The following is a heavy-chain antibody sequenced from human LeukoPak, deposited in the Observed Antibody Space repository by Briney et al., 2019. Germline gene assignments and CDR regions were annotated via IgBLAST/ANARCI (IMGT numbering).Heavy chain of an antibody. Sequence: GGSLRLSCAASGFTFSDYYMSWIRQAPGKGLEWVSYISSSGSTIYYAHSVKGRFTISRDNAKNSLYLQMNSLRAEDTAVYYCAYSYGSGSSYYYGMDVWGQGTTVTVSS. J-gene: IGHJ6*02. V-gene: IGHV3-11*01. CDR1: GFTFSDYY. CDR3: AYSYGSGSSYYYGMDV. CDR2: ISSSGSTI. D-gene: IGHD3-10*01.